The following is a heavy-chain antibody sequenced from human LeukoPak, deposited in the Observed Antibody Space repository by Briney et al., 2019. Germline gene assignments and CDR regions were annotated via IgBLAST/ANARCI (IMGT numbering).Heavy chain of an antibody. CDR2: INPSGGST. Sequence: ASVKVSCKASGYTFTSYYVHWVRQAPGQGLEWMGIINPSGGSTSYAQKFQGRVTMTRDMSTSTDYMELSSLRSEDTAVYYCARDSARYYDILTGLGGVYYMDVWGKGTTVTISS. J-gene: IGHJ6*03. D-gene: IGHD3-9*01. CDR1: GYTFTSYY. CDR3: ARDSARYYDILTGLGGVYYMDV. V-gene: IGHV1-46*01.